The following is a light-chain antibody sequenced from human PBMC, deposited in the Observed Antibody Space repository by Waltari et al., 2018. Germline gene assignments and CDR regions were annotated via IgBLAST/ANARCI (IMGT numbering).Light chain of an antibody. CDR2: DAS. J-gene: IGKJ4*01. V-gene: IGKV3-11*01. CDR1: PSINSY. CDR3: QQRRDWPLS. Sequence: EIVLTQSPATLSLSPGERATLSCRASPSINSYLAWYQQKPGQAPRLLIYDASNRATGIPARFSGSGSGTDFTLTISSLEPEDFAVYYCQQRRDWPLSFGGGTKVEIK.